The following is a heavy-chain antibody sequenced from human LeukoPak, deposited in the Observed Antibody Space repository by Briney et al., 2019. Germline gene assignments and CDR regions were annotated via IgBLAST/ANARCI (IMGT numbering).Heavy chain of an antibody. CDR3: ARDRSSYGGYGVLDN. Sequence: GASVKVSCKASGYTFIGYYLHWVRQAPGQGLEWMGWINPHNGDTNYAQKFQGRVTMTRDTSLSSGYMEMRGLRSDDTAVYYCARDRSSYGGYGVLDNWGQGTLVTVAS. V-gene: IGHV1-2*02. D-gene: IGHD3-16*01. CDR2: INPHNGDT. J-gene: IGHJ4*02. CDR1: GYTFIGYY.